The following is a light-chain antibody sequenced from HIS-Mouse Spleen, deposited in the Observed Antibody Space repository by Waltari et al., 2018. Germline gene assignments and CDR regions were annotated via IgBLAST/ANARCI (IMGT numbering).Light chain of an antibody. Sequence: DIVMTQSPDSLAVSLGERATINYKSRQSVLYSSNNKNYLAWYQQKPGQPPKLLIYWAATRESGVPDRFSGSGSGTDFTLTISSLQAEDVAVYYCQQYYSTPYTFGQGTKLEIK. CDR2: WAA. V-gene: IGKV4-1*01. CDR3: QQYYSTPYT. J-gene: IGKJ2*01. CDR1: QSVLYSSNNKNY.